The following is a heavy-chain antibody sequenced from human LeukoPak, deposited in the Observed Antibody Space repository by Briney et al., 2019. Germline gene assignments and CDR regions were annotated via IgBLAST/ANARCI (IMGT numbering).Heavy chain of an antibody. V-gene: IGHV3-15*01. CDR2: VKSKADDGTT. Sequence: PGGSLRLSCEAPGFSFTNTWMSWVRQAPGKGLEWVGRVKSKADDGTTDYAAPVQGRFTISRDDSKNTLSLQMNSLKTEDTAVYYCATEGGSGSYYGDDAFDMWGQGTMVTVSS. J-gene: IGHJ3*02. D-gene: IGHD3-10*01. CDR3: ATEGGSGSYYGDDAFDM. CDR1: GFSFTNTW.